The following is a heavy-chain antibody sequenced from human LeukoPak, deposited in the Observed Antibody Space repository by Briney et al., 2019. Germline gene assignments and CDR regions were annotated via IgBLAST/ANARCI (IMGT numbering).Heavy chain of an antibody. CDR1: GFTFSSYA. Sequence: RPGGSLRLSCAASGFTFSSYAMHWVRQAPGKGLEWVAVISYDGSNKYYADSVKGRFTISRDNSKNTLYLQMNSLRAEDTAVYYCARDDPGDYGDYVPDYWGQGTLVTVSS. V-gene: IGHV3-30-3*01. D-gene: IGHD4-17*01. CDR2: ISYDGSNK. J-gene: IGHJ4*02. CDR3: ARDDPGDYGDYVPDY.